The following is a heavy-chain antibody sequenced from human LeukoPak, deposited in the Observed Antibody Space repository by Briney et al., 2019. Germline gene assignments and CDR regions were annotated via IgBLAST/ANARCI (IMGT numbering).Heavy chain of an antibody. CDR2: INHSGST. V-gene: IGHV4-34*01. CDR1: GGSFSGYY. Sequence: PSETLSLTCAVYGGSFSGYYWSWIRQPPGKGLEWIGEINHSGSTNYNPSLKSRVTISVDTSKNQFSLKLSSVTAADTAVYYCARRPIQYYYGSGSLLYWFAPWGQGTLVTVSS. J-gene: IGHJ5*02. D-gene: IGHD3-10*01. CDR3: ARRPIQYYYGSGSLLYWFAP.